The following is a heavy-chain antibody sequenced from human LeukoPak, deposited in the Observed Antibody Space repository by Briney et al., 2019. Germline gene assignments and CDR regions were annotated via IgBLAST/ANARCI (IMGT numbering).Heavy chain of an antibody. Sequence: SETLSLTCTVSGGSISSSSFYWAWIRQPPGKGLEWIAMLHYDGTTYYNPSLKSRVSISVDTSKNQFSLKLNSVTAADTAVYYCASQRVWVSGWQIDSWGQGTLVTVSS. CDR2: LHYDGTT. D-gene: IGHD6-19*01. J-gene: IGHJ4*02. V-gene: IGHV4-39*01. CDR3: ASQRVWVSGWQIDS. CDR1: GGSISSSSFY.